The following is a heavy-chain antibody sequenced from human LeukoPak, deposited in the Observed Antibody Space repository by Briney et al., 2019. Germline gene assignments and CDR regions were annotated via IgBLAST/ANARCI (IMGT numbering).Heavy chain of an antibody. V-gene: IGHV3-23*01. J-gene: IGHJ6*03. D-gene: IGHD1-26*01. CDR1: GFTFSSYA. CDR3: AIGMDYYYMDV. Sequence: GGSLRLSCGGSGFTFSSYAMSWVRQAPGKGLEWVSAISGSGTDTFYADSVKGRFTISRDNAKNSLYLQMNSLRDEDTAVYYCAIGMDYYYMDVWGKGTTVTVSS. CDR2: ISGSGTDT.